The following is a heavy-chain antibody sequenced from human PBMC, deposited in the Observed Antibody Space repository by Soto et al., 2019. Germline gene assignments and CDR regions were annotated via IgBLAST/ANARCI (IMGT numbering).Heavy chain of an antibody. CDR1: GGTFSSYT. CDR3: ARDRGDLGRFDAFDI. Sequence: ASVKVSCTASGGTFSSYTISWVRQAPGQGLEWMGRIIPILGIANYAQKFQGRVTITADKSTSTAYMELSSLRSEDTAVYYCARDRGDLGRFDAFDIWGQGTMVTVSS. J-gene: IGHJ3*02. D-gene: IGHD3-10*01. V-gene: IGHV1-69*04. CDR2: IIPILGIA.